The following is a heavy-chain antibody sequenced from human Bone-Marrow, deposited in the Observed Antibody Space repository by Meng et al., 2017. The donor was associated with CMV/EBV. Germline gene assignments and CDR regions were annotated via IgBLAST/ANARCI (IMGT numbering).Heavy chain of an antibody. V-gene: IGHV3-33*06. CDR1: GFTFSSYG. D-gene: IGHD3-16*01. J-gene: IGHJ4*02. Sequence: GESLKISCAASGFTFSSYGMHWVRQAPGKGLEWVAVIWYDGSNKYYADSVKGRFTISRDNSKNTLYLQMNSLRAEDTAVYYCAKVEGSYAADYWGQGTLVTCSS. CDR2: IWYDGSNK. CDR3: AKVEGSYAADY.